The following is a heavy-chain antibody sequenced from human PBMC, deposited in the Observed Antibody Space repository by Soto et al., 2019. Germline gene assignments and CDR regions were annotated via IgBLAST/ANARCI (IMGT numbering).Heavy chain of an antibody. CDR2: IGGSGMNT. CDR1: GFSFSRYA. V-gene: IGHV3-23*01. CDR3: AKCTVARPALMRAFDA. D-gene: IGHD3-16*01. Sequence: GGALRLSCAASGFSFSRYAMGWVRQTPGKGLEWVSIIGGSGMNTYYADSVRGRFTTSRDNPRNSLYLQMNSLRDDDTAVYHCAKCTVARPALMRAFDAWGQGALVTVSS. J-gene: IGHJ5*02.